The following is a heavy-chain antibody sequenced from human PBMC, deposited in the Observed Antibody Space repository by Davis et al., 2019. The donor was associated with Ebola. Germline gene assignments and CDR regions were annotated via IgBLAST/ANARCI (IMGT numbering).Heavy chain of an antibody. D-gene: IGHD3-16*01. CDR2: IYTNEIT. CDR1: GASISSSFFS. Sequence: SETLSLTCNVSGASISSSFFSWTWVRQPAGKGLEWIGHIYTNEITKYSPALESRVTISLDTSKNQFSLRLNSVTAADTGIYFCARDRHDSRAYGFWGPGTLVTVSS. V-gene: IGHV4-61*09. CDR3: ARDRHDSRAYGF. J-gene: IGHJ4*02.